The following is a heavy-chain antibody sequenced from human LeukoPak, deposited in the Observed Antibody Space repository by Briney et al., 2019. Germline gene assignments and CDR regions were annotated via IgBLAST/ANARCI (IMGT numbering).Heavy chain of an antibody. CDR3: AGLTAPGDQY. D-gene: IGHD1-14*01. CDR1: GGTFSNYV. V-gene: IGHV1-69*13. J-gene: IGHJ4*02. Sequence: SVKVSCKASGGTFSNYVISWIRKAPGHGLEWMGGIIPIFDTPNYAPKFQGRVTISADDSTNTAYMELSGLRSDDTAVYYCAGLTAPGDQYWGQGTLVTVSS. CDR2: IIPIFDTP.